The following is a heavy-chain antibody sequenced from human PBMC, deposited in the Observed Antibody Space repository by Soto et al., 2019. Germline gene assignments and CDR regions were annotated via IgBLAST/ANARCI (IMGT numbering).Heavy chain of an antibody. J-gene: IGHJ6*03. CDR2: IYYSGST. CDR1: GGSISSSSYY. V-gene: IGHV4-39*01. CDR3: ARHEVGDNNYYYYYMDV. D-gene: IGHD3-10*01. Sequence: QLQLQESGPGLVKPSETLSLTCTVSGGSISSSSYYWGWIRQPPGKGLEWIGSIYYSGSTYYNPSLKSRVTISVDTSKNQFSLKLSSVTAADTAVYYCARHEVGDNNYYYYYMDVWGKGTTVTVSS.